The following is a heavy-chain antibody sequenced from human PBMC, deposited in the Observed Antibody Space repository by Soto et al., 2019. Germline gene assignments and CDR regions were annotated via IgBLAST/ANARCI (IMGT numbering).Heavy chain of an antibody. Sequence: QVQLVESGGGLVKVGGSLRLSCAASGFTFSDYWMSWIRQAPEKGLEWVAYISTRSSIIYYADSVKGRFTISRDEAKRSLYLQMNSLRAEDTATYYCARLVEHGSGWNEHWGQGTLVTVSS. CDR2: ISTRSSII. CDR1: GFTFSDYW. D-gene: IGHD6-19*01. V-gene: IGHV3-11*01. J-gene: IGHJ4*02. CDR3: ARLVEHGSGWNEH.